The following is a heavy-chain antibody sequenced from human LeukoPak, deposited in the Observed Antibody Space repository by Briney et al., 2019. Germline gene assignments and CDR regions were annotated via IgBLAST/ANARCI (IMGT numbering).Heavy chain of an antibody. CDR1: GFTFSSYA. V-gene: IGHV3-23*01. D-gene: IGHD3-10*01. Sequence: GGSLRLCCAASGFTFSSYAMSWVRQAPGKGLEWVSAISGSGGSTYYADSVKGRFTISRDNSKNTLYLQMNSLRAEDTAVYYCAKDQSYYGSGSFYDYWGQGTLVTVSS. CDR2: ISGSGGST. J-gene: IGHJ4*02. CDR3: AKDQSYYGSGSFYDY.